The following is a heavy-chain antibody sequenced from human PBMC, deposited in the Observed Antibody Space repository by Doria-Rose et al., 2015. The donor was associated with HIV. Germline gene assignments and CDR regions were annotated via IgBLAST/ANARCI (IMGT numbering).Heavy chain of an antibody. CDR1: GGSISHYY. D-gene: IGHD1-26*01. Sequence: QVQLQQWGPGLVKPSETLSLTCSVSGGSISHYYWSWIRQPPGKGLEYIGDIFYTESTNYSPSLKSRVSISIDTSKNKFSLRLSSVTAADTAVYYCARVLSGTYDYWGQGTLVTVSS. V-gene: IGHV4-59*01. CDR3: ARVLSGTYDY. J-gene: IGHJ4*02. CDR2: IFYTEST.